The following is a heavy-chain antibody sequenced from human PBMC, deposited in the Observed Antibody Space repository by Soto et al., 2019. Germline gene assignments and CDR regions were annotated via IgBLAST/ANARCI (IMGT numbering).Heavy chain of an antibody. Sequence: SVKVSCQTSGFTFTNSAVQWGRQARGQRLEWIGWIIVASGRTNYAREVQERVTISRDTSTSTAYMELSGLRSEDTAVYYCVAELYSGGGCCSFDFWGQGTMVTVSS. CDR1: GFTFTNSA. J-gene: IGHJ3*01. V-gene: IGHV1-58*01. CDR3: VAELYSGGGCCSFDF. CDR2: IIVASGRT. D-gene: IGHD2-21*02.